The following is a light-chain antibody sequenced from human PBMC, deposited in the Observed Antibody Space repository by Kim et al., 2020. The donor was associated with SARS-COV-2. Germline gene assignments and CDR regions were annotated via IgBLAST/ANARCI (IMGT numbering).Light chain of an antibody. Sequence: SVSPGERVTLSCGASQGVSSKLAWYHQKPGQAPRLLIYGTSTRATDIPARFSGSGSGTEFTLTISSLQSEDFAVYYCQQYNDWPYTFGQGTKLEI. J-gene: IGKJ2*01. CDR2: GTS. CDR1: QGVSSK. CDR3: QQYNDWPYT. V-gene: IGKV3-15*01.